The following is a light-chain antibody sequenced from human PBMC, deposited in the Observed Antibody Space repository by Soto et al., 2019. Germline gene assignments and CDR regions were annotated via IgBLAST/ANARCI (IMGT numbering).Light chain of an antibody. J-gene: IGKJ5*01. CDR3: QQYGSPPIT. V-gene: IGKV3-20*01. CDR1: QSVSSTY. Sequence: EMVLTQSPGTLSLSPGERATLSCRASQSVSSTYLAWYQQQPGQAPRLLMSGTSNRATGTPDRFSGSGSGTDFTLTISRLEPEDFAVYYCQQYGSPPITFGQGTRLEI. CDR2: GTS.